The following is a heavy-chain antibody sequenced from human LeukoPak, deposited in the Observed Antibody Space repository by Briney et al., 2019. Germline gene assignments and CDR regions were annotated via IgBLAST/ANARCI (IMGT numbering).Heavy chain of an antibody. CDR1: GSTFSTAT. CDR2: ITGGSHYI. D-gene: IGHD1-26*01. V-gene: IGHV3-21*01. J-gene: IGHJ4*02. CDR3: ARRGAEFDN. Sequence: PGGSLRLSCAASGSTFSTATMNWVRQAPGKGLEWVSFITGGSHYIYYADSVKGRFTISRDNATNPLHLQMTIPRAEDTAVYYCARRGAEFDNWGLGTLVTVSS.